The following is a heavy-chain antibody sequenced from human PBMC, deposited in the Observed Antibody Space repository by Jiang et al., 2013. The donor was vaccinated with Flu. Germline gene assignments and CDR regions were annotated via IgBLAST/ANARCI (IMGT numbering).Heavy chain of an antibody. CDR1: GGSISSYY. J-gene: IGHJ3*02. CDR2: IYYSGST. V-gene: IGHV4-59*01. D-gene: IGHD2-15*01. CDR3: ARTLGRGDAFDI. Sequence: GLVKPSETLSLTCTVSGGSISSYYWSWIRQPPGKGLEWIGYIYYSGSTNYNPSLKSRVTISVDTSKSQFSLKLSSVTAADTAVYYCARTLGRGDAFDIWGQGTMVTVSS.